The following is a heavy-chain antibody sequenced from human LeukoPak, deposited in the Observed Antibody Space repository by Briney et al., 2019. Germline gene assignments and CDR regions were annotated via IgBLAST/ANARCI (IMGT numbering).Heavy chain of an antibody. CDR1: VYSINSYY. V-gene: IGHV4-4*07. D-gene: IGHD3-16*02. CDR2: IYTSGST. J-gene: IGHJ3*02. Sequence: SETLSLTCTVSVYSINSYYWSWIRQPAGKGLEWIGRIYTSGSTNYNPSLKSRVTMSVDTSKNQFSLKLSSVTAADTAVYYCARDYLGGLRLGELSLAHAFDIWGQGTMVTVSS. CDR3: ARDYLGGLRLGELSLAHAFDI.